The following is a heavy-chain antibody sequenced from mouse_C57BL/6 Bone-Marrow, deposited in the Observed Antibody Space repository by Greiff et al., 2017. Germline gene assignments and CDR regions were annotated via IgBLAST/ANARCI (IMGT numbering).Heavy chain of an antibody. V-gene: IGHV1-64*01. D-gene: IGHD1-1*01. CDR3: ARGTTVVATGAMDY. J-gene: IGHJ4*01. CDR2: IHPNSGST. Sequence: VKLQQPGAELVKPGASVKLSCKASGYTFTSYWMHWVKQRPGQGLEWIGMIHPNSGSTNYNEKFKSKATLTVDKSSSTAYMQLSSLTSEDSAVYYCARGTTVVATGAMDYWGQGTSVTVSS. CDR1: GYTFTSYW.